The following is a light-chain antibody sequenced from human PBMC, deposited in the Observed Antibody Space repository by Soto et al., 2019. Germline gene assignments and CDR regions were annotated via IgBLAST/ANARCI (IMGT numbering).Light chain of an antibody. CDR3: ISYTGSSTSYV. CDR2: GVS. J-gene: IGLJ1*01. V-gene: IGLV2-14*01. CDR1: SSDVGGYNY. Sequence: QSALTQPASVSGSPGQSITISCTGTSSDVGGYNYVAWYQQFPGKTPKILIYGVSNRPSGVSSRFSGSKSGNTASLTISGLQAEDEADYYCISYTGSSTSYVFGSGTQLTVL.